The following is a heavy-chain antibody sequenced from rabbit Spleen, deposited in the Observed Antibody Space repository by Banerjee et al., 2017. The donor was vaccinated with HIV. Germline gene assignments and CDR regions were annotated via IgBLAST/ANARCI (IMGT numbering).Heavy chain of an antibody. CDR1: GLSLSSYYY. CDR3: ARDTGSSFSSYGMDL. V-gene: IGHV1S40*01. CDR2: ISAGSSGYT. D-gene: IGHD8-1*01. Sequence: QSLEESGGDLVKPGASLTLTCTASGLSLSSYYYICWVRQAPGKGLEWIACISAGSSGYTYYANWAKGRFTISKTSSTTVTLQLTGLTAADTATYFCARDTGSSFSSYGMDLWGQGTLVTVS. J-gene: IGHJ6*01.